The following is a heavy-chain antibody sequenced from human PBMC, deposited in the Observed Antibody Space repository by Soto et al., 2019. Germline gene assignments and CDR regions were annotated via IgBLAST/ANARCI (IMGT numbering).Heavy chain of an antibody. CDR1: GFSLSNYG. CDR3: ATDKSSSPFDY. CDR2: IWHDGSIQ. D-gene: IGHD2-2*01. V-gene: IGHV3-33*01. J-gene: IGHJ4*02. Sequence: PGGSLRLSCAASGFSLSNYGMHWVRQAPGKGLEWVAVIWHDGSIQQYADSVKGRFTISRGNSKNTLSLQMNSLRAEDTAMYYCATDKSSSPFDYWGPGTLVTVSS.